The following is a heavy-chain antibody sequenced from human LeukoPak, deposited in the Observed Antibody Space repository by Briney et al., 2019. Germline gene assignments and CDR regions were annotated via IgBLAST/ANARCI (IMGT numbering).Heavy chain of an antibody. CDR1: RFTFSSYG. D-gene: IGHD5-18*01. V-gene: IGHV3-30*02. CDR3: AKGEDTAMGYDAFDI. J-gene: IGHJ3*02. Sequence: PGGSLRLSCAASRFTFSSYGMHWVRQAPGKGLEWVAFIRYDGSNKYYADSVKGRFTISRDNSKNTLYLQMNSLRAEDTAVYYCAKGEDTAMGYDAFDIWGQGTMVTVSS. CDR2: IRYDGSNK.